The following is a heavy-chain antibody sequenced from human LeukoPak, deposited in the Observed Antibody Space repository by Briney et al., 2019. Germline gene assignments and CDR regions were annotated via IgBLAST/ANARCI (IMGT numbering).Heavy chain of an antibody. CDR2: IYSGGST. CDR1: GFTVSSNY. CDR3: ARDLGRYGYV. J-gene: IGHJ4*02. D-gene: IGHD5-18*01. Sequence: TGGSLRLSCAASGFTVSSNYMSWVRQAPGKGLEWVSVIYSGGSTYYADSVKGRFTISRDNSKNTLYLQMDSLRAEDTVVYYCARDLGRYGYVWGQGTLVTVSS. V-gene: IGHV3-66*01.